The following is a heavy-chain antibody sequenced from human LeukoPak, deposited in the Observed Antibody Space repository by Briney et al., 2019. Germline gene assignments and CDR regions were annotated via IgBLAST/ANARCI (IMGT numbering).Heavy chain of an antibody. J-gene: IGHJ4*02. Sequence: PGGSLRLSCAASGVTVSSNYMSWVRQAPGKGLECVSVIYTSGSTYHADFVKGRFTISRDNSQNTLYLQMNSLRAEDTAVYYCTKGLWAGVSAARDWGQGALVTVSS. CDR3: TKGLWAGVSAARD. CDR1: GVTVSSNY. D-gene: IGHD2-8*01. CDR2: IYTSGST. V-gene: IGHV3-66*01.